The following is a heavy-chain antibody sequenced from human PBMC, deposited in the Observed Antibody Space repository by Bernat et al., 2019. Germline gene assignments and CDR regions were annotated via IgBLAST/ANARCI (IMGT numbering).Heavy chain of an antibody. CDR1: GGSISSSSYY. J-gene: IGHJ4*02. V-gene: IGHV4-39*01. CDR2: IYYSGST. D-gene: IGHD3-10*01. Sequence: QLQLQESGPGLVKPSETLSLTCTVSGGSISSSSYYWGWIRQPPGKGLEWIGSIYYSGSTYYNPSLKSRVTISVDTSKNQFSQKLSSVTAADTAVYYCARCQSLWFGELYFDYWGQGTLVTVSS. CDR3: ARCQSLWFGELYFDY.